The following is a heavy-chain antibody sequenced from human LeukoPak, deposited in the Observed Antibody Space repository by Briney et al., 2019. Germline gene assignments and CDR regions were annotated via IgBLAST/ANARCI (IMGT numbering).Heavy chain of an antibody. Sequence: GGSLRLSCAASGFTVSSNYMSWVRQAPGKGLEWVSVIYSGGSTYYADSVKGRFTISRDNSKNTLYLQMNSLRAEDTAVYYCAIGLGVDFGVVINTYYMDVWGKGTTVTVSS. CDR1: GFTVSSNY. CDR2: IYSGGST. J-gene: IGHJ6*03. D-gene: IGHD3-3*01. V-gene: IGHV3-53*01. CDR3: AIGLGVDFGVVINTYYMDV.